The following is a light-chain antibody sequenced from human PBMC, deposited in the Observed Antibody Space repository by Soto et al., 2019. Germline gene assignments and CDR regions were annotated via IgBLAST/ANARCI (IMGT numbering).Light chain of an antibody. J-gene: IGLJ2*01. CDR2: EGN. CDR3: CSYAGSSTFVV. V-gene: IGLV2-23*03. Sequence: QSALTQPASVSGSPGQSITISCAGTSSDVGSYNFVSWYQQHPGKAPKLMIYEGNKRPSGVSNRFSGSKSGNTASLTISGLQAADEVDYSCCSYAGSSTFVVFGGGTKLTVL. CDR1: SSDVGSYNF.